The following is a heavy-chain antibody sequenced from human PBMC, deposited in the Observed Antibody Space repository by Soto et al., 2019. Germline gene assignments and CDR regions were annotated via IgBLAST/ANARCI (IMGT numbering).Heavy chain of an antibody. J-gene: IGHJ6*02. Sequence: AASVKVSCKASGGTFSSYAISWVRQAPGQGLEWMGGIIPIFGTANYAQKFQGRVTTTADESTSTAYMELSSLRSEDTAVYYCARGSESTTQRQYYYGMDVWGQGTTVTVSS. CDR1: GGTFSSYA. CDR3: ARGSESTTQRQYYYGMDV. CDR2: IIPIFGTA. V-gene: IGHV1-69*13. D-gene: IGHD2-15*01.